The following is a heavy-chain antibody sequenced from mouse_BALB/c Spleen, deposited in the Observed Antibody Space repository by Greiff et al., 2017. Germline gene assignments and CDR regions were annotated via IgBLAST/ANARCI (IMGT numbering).Heavy chain of an antibody. CDR3: ARSDYGPMDY. Sequence: VQLQQSGAELAKPGASVKMSCKASGYTFTSYWMHWVKQRPGQGLEWIGYINPSTGYTEYNQKFKDKATLTADKSSSTAYMQLSSLTSEDSAVYYCARSDYGPMDYWGQGTSVTVSS. V-gene: IGHV1-7*01. CDR1: GYTFTSYW. CDR2: INPSTGYT. J-gene: IGHJ4*01. D-gene: IGHD2-4*01.